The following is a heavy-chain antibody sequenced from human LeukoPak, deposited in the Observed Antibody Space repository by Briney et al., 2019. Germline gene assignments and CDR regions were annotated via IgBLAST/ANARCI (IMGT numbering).Heavy chain of an antibody. D-gene: IGHD6-19*01. J-gene: IGHJ4*02. V-gene: IGHV3-74*01. CDR2: INSDGSST. CDR1: GFTFSSCW. Sequence: GGSLRLSCAASGFTFSSCWMHWVRQAPGKGLVWVSRINSDGSSTSYADSVKGRFTISRDNAKNTLYLQMNSLRAEDTAVYYCARESSGWFTFDYWGQGTLVTVSS. CDR3: ARESSGWFTFDY.